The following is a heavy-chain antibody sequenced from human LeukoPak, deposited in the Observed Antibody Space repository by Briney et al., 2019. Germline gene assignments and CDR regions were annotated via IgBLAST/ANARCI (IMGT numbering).Heavy chain of an antibody. V-gene: IGHV3-23*01. J-gene: IGHJ4*02. CDR1: GFTFSSYA. Sequence: PGGPLRLSCAASGFTFSSYAMSWVRQAPGKGLEWVSAISGSGGSTYYADSVKGRFTISRDNSKNTLYLQMNSLRAEDTAVYYCANGHGWEYYFDYWGQGTLVTVSS. CDR2: ISGSGGST. CDR3: ANGHGWEYYFDY. D-gene: IGHD1-26*01.